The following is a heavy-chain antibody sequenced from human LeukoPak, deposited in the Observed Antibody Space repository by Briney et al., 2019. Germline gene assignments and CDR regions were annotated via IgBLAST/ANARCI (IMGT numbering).Heavy chain of an antibody. CDR1: GFTFDDYA. V-gene: IGHV3-9*01. Sequence: GGSLRLSCAASGFTFDDYAMHWVRQAPGKGLEWVSGISWNSGSIGYADSVKGRFTISRDNAKNSLYLQMNSLRAEDKALYYCAKDIATTPAWYFDLWGRGTLVTVSS. CDR2: ISWNSGSI. J-gene: IGHJ2*01. CDR3: AKDIATTPAWYFDL. D-gene: IGHD4-17*01.